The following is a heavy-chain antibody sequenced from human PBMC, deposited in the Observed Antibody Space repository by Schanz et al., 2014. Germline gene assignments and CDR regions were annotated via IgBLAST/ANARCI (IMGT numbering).Heavy chain of an antibody. V-gene: IGHV3-53*01. J-gene: IGHJ6*02. CDR2: VTTGGGA. Sequence: DVQLVDSGGGLVQPGGSLRLSCAASGFTVSNSYIHWVRQAPGKGLEWVSTVTTGGGAFYADSVKGRFTVSRDNSKNMLFLQMNSLRVEDTAIYYCAKNWKDDQKVVRPGWSDGMDVWGQGTTVTVSS. CDR3: AKNWKDDQKVVRPGWSDGMDV. D-gene: IGHD3-3*01. CDR1: GFTVSNSY.